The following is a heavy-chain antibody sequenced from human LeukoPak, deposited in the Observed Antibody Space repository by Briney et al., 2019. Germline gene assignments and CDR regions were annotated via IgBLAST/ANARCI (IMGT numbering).Heavy chain of an antibody. V-gene: IGHV1-2*02. J-gene: IGHJ4*02. CDR2: INPNSGGT. CDR3: AREGSRIAAAATLDY. D-gene: IGHD6-13*01. CDR1: GYTFTGYY. Sequence: ASVKVSCKASGYTFTGYYMHWVRQAPGQGLEWMGWINPNSGGTNYAQKFQGRVTMTRDTSISTAYMELSRLRSDDTAVYYCAREGSRIAAAATLDYWGQGTLVTVSS.